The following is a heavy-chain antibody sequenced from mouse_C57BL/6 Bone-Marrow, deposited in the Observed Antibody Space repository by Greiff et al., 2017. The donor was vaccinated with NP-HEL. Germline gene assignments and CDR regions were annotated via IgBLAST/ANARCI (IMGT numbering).Heavy chain of an antibody. D-gene: IGHD1-1*01. CDR2: IYPRSGNT. CDR1: GYTFTSYG. J-gene: IGHJ3*01. CDR3: ARLYGSSPAWFAY. Sequence: VMLVESGAELARPGASVKLSCKASGYTFTSYGISWVKQRTGQGLEWIGEIYPRSGNTYYNEKFKGKATLTADKSSSTAYMELRSLTSEDSAVYFCARLYGSSPAWFAYWGKGTLVTVSA. V-gene: IGHV1-81*01.